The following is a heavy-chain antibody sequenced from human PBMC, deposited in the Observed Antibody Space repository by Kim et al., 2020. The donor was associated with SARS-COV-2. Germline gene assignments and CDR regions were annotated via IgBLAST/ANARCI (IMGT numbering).Heavy chain of an antibody. CDR1: GFIFSGST. J-gene: IGHJ4*02. CDR2: IRSKPKNYAT. CDR3: ATYIDYFFHY. Sequence: GGSLRLSCAASGFIFSGSTIHWVRQASGKGLEWVGRIRSKPKNYATEYAVSVKGRFTVSRDDSKNTAYLQMNGLKTEDTAVYYCATYIDYFFHYWGQGIL. V-gene: IGHV3-73*01. D-gene: IGHD3-9*01.